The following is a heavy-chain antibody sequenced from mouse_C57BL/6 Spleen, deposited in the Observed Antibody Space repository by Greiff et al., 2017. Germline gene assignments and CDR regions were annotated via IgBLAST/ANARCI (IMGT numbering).Heavy chain of an antibody. Sequence: LVESGPELVKPGASVKISCKASGYSFTGYYMNWVKQSPEKSLEWIGKINPSNGDTTYNQKFKDKATLTVDKSSSTAYMQLKGLTSDDSAVYYCSRLFDYWGQGTTLTVSS. CDR2: INPSNGDT. J-gene: IGHJ2*01. CDR1: GYSFTGYY. V-gene: IGHV1-42*01. CDR3: SRLFDY.